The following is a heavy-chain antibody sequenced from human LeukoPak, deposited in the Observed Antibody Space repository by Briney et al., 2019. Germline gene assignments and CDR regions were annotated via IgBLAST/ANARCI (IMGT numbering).Heavy chain of an antibody. V-gene: IGHV4-59*12. CDR3: ARGYGDNSGAFDI. J-gene: IGHJ3*02. Sequence: PSETLSLTCTVSGGSISSYYWSWIRQPPGKGLEWIGYIYYSGSTNYNPSLKSRVTISVDTSKNQFSLKPSSVTAADTAVYYCARGYGDNSGAFDIWGQGTMVTVSS. CDR2: IYYSGST. CDR1: GGSISSYY. D-gene: IGHD4-23*01.